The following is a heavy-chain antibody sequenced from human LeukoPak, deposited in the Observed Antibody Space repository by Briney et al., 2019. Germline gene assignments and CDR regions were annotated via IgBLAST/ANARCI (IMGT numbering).Heavy chain of an antibody. CDR3: ARHGSPRIVVVPAAIVDAFDI. CDR1: GYSISSGYY. Sequence: PSENLSLTCAVSGYSISSGYYWGWIRQPPGKGLEWIGSIYHSGSTYYNPSLKSRVTISVNTSKNQFSLKLSSVTAADTAVYYCARHGSPRIVVVPAAIVDAFDIWGQGTMVTVSS. J-gene: IGHJ3*02. D-gene: IGHD2-2*02. CDR2: IYHSGST. V-gene: IGHV4-38-2*01.